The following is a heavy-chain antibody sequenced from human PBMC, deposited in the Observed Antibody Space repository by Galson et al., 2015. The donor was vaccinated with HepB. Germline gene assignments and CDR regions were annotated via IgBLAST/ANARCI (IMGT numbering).Heavy chain of an antibody. J-gene: IGHJ1*01. CDR1: GFTFSTYA. Sequence: SLRLSCAASGFTFSTYAMSWVRQAPGKGLEWVSGISGNSGTTSYADSVKGRFTISRDNSNNTLYLQMNSLRAADTAVYYCAKDRSVTTEYLQHWGQGTLVTVAS. CDR2: ISGNSGTT. CDR3: AKDRSVTTEYLQH. D-gene: IGHD4-17*01. V-gene: IGHV3-23*01.